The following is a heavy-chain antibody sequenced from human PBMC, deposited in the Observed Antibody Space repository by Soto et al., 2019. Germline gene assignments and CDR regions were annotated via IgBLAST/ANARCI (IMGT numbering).Heavy chain of an antibody. CDR1: GYTFSDYA. D-gene: IGHD2-15*01. CDR3: VRCYCSVGSCYACWHFDL. CDR2: ISASTRNT. Sequence: QVQLVQSGGEVKKPGASVKVSCQASGYTFSDYAISWVRQAPGQGLEGMGWISASTRNTDQAQNFQGRVIMTLDTSTNTAYMELRRLRSDDTAVYYCVRCYCSVGSCYACWHFDLWGRGTLVTVSS. J-gene: IGHJ2*01. V-gene: IGHV1-18*01.